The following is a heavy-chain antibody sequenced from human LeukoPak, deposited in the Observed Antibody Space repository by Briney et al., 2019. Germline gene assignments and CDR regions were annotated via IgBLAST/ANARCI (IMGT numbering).Heavy chain of an antibody. CDR3: AKDRCSTSCYFDY. J-gene: IGHJ4*02. D-gene: IGHD2-2*01. V-gene: IGHV3-23*01. Sequence: HPGGSLRLSCAASGFTFSSYGMSWVRQAPGKGLEWVSGTSGSGGSTYYADSVKGRFTISRDNSKNTLYLQMNSLRAEDTAVYYCAKDRCSTSCYFDYWGQGTLVTVSS. CDR1: GFTFSSYG. CDR2: TSGSGGST.